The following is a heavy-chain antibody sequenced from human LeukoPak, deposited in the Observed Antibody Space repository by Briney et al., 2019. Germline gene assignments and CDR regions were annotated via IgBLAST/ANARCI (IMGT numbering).Heavy chain of an antibody. CDR3: ARGGAVAGFDY. J-gene: IGHJ4*02. CDR2: ISGSGGST. D-gene: IGHD6-19*01. Sequence: PGGSLRLSCAASGFTFSSYAMSWVRQAPGKGLEWVSAISGSGGSTYYADSVKGRFTISRDNAKNSLYLQMNSLRAEDTAVYYCARGGAVAGFDYWGQGTLVTVSS. V-gene: IGHV3-23*01. CDR1: GFTFSSYA.